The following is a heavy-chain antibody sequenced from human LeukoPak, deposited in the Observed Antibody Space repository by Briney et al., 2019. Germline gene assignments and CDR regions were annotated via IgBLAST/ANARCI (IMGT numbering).Heavy chain of an antibody. D-gene: IGHD2-21*02. J-gene: IGHJ3*02. CDR3: VAKSYCGGDCFAQDAFDI. CDR1: GFTFSSNY. CDR2: IYSGSGT. Sequence: GKSLRLSCAASGFTFSSNYMSWVRQAPGKGLEWVSIIYSGSGTYYADSVKGRFTLSRDHSKNTLYLQMNSLRAEDTAVYYCVAKSYCGGDCFAQDAFDIWGQGTMVTVSS. V-gene: IGHV3-53*01.